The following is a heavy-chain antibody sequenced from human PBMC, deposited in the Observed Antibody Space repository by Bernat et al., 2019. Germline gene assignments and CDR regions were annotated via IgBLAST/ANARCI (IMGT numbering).Heavy chain of an antibody. CDR2: IRSKANSYAT. J-gene: IGHJ1*01. V-gene: IGHV3-73*01. Sequence: EVQLLESGGALVQPGGSLRLSCAASGFTFSGSAMHWVRQASGKGLEWVGRIRSKANSYATADAASVKGRFTISRDDSKNTAYLQMNSLKTEDTAVYYCTSYPSGGSSWGYFQHCGQGTLVTVSS. CDR3: TSYPSGGSSWGYFQH. D-gene: IGHD2-15*01. CDR1: GFTFSGSA.